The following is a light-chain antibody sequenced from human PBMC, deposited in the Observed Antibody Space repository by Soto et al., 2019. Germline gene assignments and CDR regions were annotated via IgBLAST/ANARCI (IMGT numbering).Light chain of an antibody. Sequence: DIQLTQSPSSLSASVGDGVTITCRASHSISTYLNWYQQKPGKAPSLLIYTTSSLQSGVPSRFSGSGSGTDFTLTIGGLQPADFAIYYCQQSYSSPYTFGLGTKVQIK. CDR2: TTS. CDR3: QQSYSSPYT. V-gene: IGKV1-39*01. CDR1: HSISTY. J-gene: IGKJ2*01.